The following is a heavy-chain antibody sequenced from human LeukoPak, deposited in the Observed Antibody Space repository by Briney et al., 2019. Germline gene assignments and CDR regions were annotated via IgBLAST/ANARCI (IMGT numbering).Heavy chain of an antibody. Sequence: PSETLSLTCTVSGGSISSYYWSWIRQPAGKGLEWIGRIYTSGSTNYNPSLKSRVTMSVDTSKNQFSLKLSSVTAADTAVYYCARDVYEYSSGWGLGYYYYYMDVWGKGTTVTISS. J-gene: IGHJ6*03. CDR2: IYTSGST. D-gene: IGHD6-19*01. CDR1: GGSISSYY. CDR3: ARDVYEYSSGWGLGYYYYYMDV. V-gene: IGHV4-4*07.